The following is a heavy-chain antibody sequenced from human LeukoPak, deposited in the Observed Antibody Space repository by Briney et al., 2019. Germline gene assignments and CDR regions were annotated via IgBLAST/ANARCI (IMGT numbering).Heavy chain of an antibody. CDR1: GFTFSSYG. D-gene: IGHD6-19*01. CDR2: ISYDGSNK. CDR3: AKDSVLTGYSSGWYSGNWFDP. J-gene: IGHJ5*02. Sequence: GGSLRLSCAASGFTFSSYGMHWVRQAPGKGLEWVAVISYDGSNKYYADSVKGRFTISRDNSKNTLYLQMNSLRAEDTAVYYCAKDSVLTGYSSGWYSGNWFDPWGQGTLVTVSS. V-gene: IGHV3-30*18.